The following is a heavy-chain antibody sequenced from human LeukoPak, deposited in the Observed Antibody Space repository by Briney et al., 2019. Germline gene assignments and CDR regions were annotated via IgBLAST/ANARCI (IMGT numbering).Heavy chain of an antibody. V-gene: IGHV4-59*08. CDR3: ADNSTKHPFDI. CDR1: GGSMSPFY. D-gene: IGHD5-24*01. J-gene: IGHJ3*02. CDR2: IYYSGGT. Sequence: PSETLSLTCTVSGGSMSPFYWSWIRQSPGKGLEWVGSIYYSGGTNYNPSLKSRVTISVDTSKNQLSLQLSSGTAADTAVYYCADNSTKHPFDIWGQGTMVTVSS.